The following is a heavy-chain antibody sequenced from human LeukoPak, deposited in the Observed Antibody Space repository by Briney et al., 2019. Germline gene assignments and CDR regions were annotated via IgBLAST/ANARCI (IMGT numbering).Heavy chain of an antibody. CDR2: INPGASRT. Sequence: GESLKISCKASGYSFPNYWIAWVRQMPGKGLEWLGNINPGASRTTYSPSFQGQVTLSADNSISTAFLHWSNLRSSDTAMYYCARHYDSSWFAYWGQGTLVAVSS. D-gene: IGHD6-13*01. CDR1: GYSFPNYW. CDR3: ARHYDSSWFAY. J-gene: IGHJ4*02. V-gene: IGHV5-51*01.